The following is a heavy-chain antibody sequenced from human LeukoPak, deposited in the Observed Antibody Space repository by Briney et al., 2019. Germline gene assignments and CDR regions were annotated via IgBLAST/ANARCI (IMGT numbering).Heavy chain of an antibody. CDR1: GFIFSNYA. CDR3: AKGSAAGRPYYFDY. J-gene: IGHJ4*02. V-gene: IGHV3-23*01. CDR2: IDSTGAHT. D-gene: IGHD6-25*01. Sequence: GGSLRLSCAASGFIFSNYAMSWVRQAPGKGLEWASAIDSTGAHTWYADSVKGRFTISKDSSKTILYLQMNSLRAEDAAVYFCAKGSAAGRPYYFDYWGQGTLVTVSS.